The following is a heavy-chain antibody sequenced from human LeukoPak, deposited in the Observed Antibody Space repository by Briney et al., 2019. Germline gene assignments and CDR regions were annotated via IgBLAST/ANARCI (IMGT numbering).Heavy chain of an antibody. Sequence: ASVKVSCKPSGYTFTGYYLHWVRQAPGQGLEWMGRINPNSGGTNYAQRFQGRVTMTRDTSISTAYLELNRLTSDDTAVYYCARMKLYCGDECHSDYWGQGTLVTVSS. CDR2: INPNSGGT. CDR1: GYTFTGYY. V-gene: IGHV1-2*06. CDR3: ARMKLYCGDECHSDY. D-gene: IGHD2-21*01. J-gene: IGHJ4*02.